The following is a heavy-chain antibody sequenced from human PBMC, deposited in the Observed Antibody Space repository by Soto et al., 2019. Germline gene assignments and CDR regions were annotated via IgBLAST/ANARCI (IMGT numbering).Heavy chain of an antibody. D-gene: IGHD1-26*01. CDR1: GFTFSNYA. Sequence: GGSLRLSCEGSGFTFSNYAMSWVRQAPGEGPEWVSTIGGGDDIFYADSVKGRFTISRDDSKSTMYLQMDNLRVADTAIYFCAKDSVSYNRIYDAFDIWGQGTVVTVSS. CDR2: IGGGDDI. V-gene: IGHV3-23*01. CDR3: AKDSVSYNRIYDAFDI. J-gene: IGHJ3*02.